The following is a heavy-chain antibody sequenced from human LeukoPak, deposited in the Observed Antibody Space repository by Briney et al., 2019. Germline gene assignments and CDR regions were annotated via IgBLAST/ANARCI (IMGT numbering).Heavy chain of an antibody. Sequence: SETLSLTCTVSGGSLSSYYWSWLRQPAGKGLEWIGRIYTSGSTNYNPSLKSRVPMSVDTSKNQFSLKLSSVTAADTAVYYCARGRVAILYWYFDLWGRGTLVTVSS. CDR3: ARGRVAILYWYFDL. D-gene: IGHD2-21*01. V-gene: IGHV4-4*07. J-gene: IGHJ2*01. CDR1: GGSLSSYY. CDR2: IYTSGST.